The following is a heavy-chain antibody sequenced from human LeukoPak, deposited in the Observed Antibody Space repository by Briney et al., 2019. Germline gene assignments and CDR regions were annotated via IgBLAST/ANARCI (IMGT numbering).Heavy chain of an antibody. Sequence: PGESLKISCKGSGYRFTSYWIGWVRQMPRKGLEWMGIIYPADSDTRYSPSFQGQVTISADKSISTAYLQWSSLKASDSAMYYCARFVYCGGDCSNWFDPWGQGTLVTVSS. V-gene: IGHV5-51*01. CDR3: ARFVYCGGDCSNWFDP. D-gene: IGHD2-21*02. CDR2: IYPADSDT. J-gene: IGHJ5*02. CDR1: GYRFTSYW.